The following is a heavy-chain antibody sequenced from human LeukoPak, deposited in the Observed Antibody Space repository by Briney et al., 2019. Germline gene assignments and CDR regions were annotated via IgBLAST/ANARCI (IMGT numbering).Heavy chain of an antibody. CDR2: IWYDGSNK. CDR1: GFTFSDYG. Sequence: GGSLRLPCAASGFTFSDYGMHWVRQTPGRGLEWVAAIWYDGSNKYYADSVEGRFTISRDNSKNTLYLQMNSLRGEDMALYYCARDTVAAGGRYFDHWGQGTLVTVSS. D-gene: IGHD6-13*01. J-gene: IGHJ4*02. CDR3: ARDTVAAGGRYFDH. V-gene: IGHV3-33*01.